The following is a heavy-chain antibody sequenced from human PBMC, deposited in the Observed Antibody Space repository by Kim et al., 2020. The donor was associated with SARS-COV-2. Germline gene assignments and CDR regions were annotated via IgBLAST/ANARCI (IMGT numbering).Heavy chain of an antibody. CDR2: RT. V-gene: IGHV4-39*07. CDR3: ARGADNVDY. D-gene: IGHD1-1*01. J-gene: IGHJ4*02. Sequence: RTKYNPSLKSRVTISVGTSKNQFSLKLSSVTAADTAVYYCARGADNVDYWGQGTLVTVSS.